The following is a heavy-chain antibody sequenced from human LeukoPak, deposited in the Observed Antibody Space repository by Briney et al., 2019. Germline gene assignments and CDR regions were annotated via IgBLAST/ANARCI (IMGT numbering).Heavy chain of an antibody. D-gene: IGHD3-22*01. V-gene: IGHV3-30*02. CDR3: AKGSKLVVITRDHYMAV. CDR2: IRHDGSNK. J-gene: IGHJ6*03. CDR1: GFTFSSYG. Sequence: GGPLRLACAASGFTFSSYGMHWVRQAPGKGLEWVAFIRHDGSNKYYAGSVKGRFTISRDNSKNTLYLQMNSLRAGDTAVYYCAKGSKLVVITRDHYMAVWGKGTTVTISS.